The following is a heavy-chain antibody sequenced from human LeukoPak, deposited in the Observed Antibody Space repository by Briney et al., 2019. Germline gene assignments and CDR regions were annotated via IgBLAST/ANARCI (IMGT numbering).Heavy chain of an antibody. CDR2: ISSSSSYI. CDR1: GFTFSSYA. D-gene: IGHD4-17*01. J-gene: IGHJ4*02. V-gene: IGHV3-21*01. CDR3: ARDPYGDYYFDY. Sequence: GGSLRLSCAASGFTFSSYAMSWVRQAPGKGLEWVSSISSSSSYIYYADSVKGRFTISRDNAKNSLYLQMNSLRAEDTAVYYCARDPYGDYYFDYWGQGTLVTVSS.